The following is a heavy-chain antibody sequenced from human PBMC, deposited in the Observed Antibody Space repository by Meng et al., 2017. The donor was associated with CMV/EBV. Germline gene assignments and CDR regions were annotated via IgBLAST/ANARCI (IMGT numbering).Heavy chain of an antibody. CDR2: INWNGGST. Sequence: GESLRLSCAASRFTFDDYGMSWVRQAPGKGLEWVSGINWNGGSTGYADSVKGRFTISRDNAKNSLYLQMNSLRAEDTALYYCARDPYSSGWYGHFDYWGQGTLVTVSS. CDR3: ARDPYSSGWYGHFDY. D-gene: IGHD6-19*01. CDR1: RFTFDDYG. J-gene: IGHJ4*02. V-gene: IGHV3-20*04.